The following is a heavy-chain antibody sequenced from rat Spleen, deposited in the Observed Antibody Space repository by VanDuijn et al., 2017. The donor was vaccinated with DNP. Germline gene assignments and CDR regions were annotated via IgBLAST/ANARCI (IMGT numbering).Heavy chain of an antibody. J-gene: IGHJ2*01. CDR2: ITNTGGST. CDR3: ARGGYTTDYSFDY. CDR1: GFTFSNYW. Sequence: EVQLVESGGGLVQPGRSLKLSCVASGFTFSNYWMYWIRQAPGKGLEWVASITNTGGSTYYPDSVKGRFTISRDNAKSTLYLQMNSLQTEDIATYYCARGGYTTDYSFDYWGQGVMVTVSS. V-gene: IGHV5-31*01. D-gene: IGHD1-6*01.